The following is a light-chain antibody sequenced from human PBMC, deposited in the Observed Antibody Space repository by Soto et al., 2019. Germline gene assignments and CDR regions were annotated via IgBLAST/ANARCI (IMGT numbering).Light chain of an antibody. V-gene: IGKV1-17*01. J-gene: IGKJ1*01. CDR3: LQHNSYPRT. CDR1: QGIGKD. CDR2: AAS. Sequence: DLQMTQSPSSLSASVGDRVTITCRASQGIGKDLGWYQQRPGKAPNRLIYAASTLQSGVPSRFSGSGSGTEFTLTINSLQPEDFTTYYCLQHNSYPRTFGQGTKVEIK.